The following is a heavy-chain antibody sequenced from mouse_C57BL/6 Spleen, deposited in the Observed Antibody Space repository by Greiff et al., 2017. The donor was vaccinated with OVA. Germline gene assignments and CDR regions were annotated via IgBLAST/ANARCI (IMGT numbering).Heavy chain of an antibody. J-gene: IGHJ2*01. CDR3: ARVRYYGSSSPFDY. Sequence: EVQGVESGGGLVKPGGSLKLSCAASGFTFSSYAMSWVRQTPEKRLEWVATISDGGSYTYYPDNVKGRFTISRDNAKNNLYLQMSHLKSEDTAMYYCARVRYYGSSSPFDYWGQGTTLTVSS. CDR1: GFTFSSYA. V-gene: IGHV5-4*01. CDR2: ISDGGSYT. D-gene: IGHD1-1*01.